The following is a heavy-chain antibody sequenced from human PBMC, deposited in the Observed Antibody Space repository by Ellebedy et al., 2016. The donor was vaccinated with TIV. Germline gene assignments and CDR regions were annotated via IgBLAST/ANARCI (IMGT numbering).Heavy chain of an antibody. J-gene: IGHJ5*02. CDR2: IIVSNGRT. CDR3: ARHPMSTATP. CDR1: GYTFTSYD. Sequence: ASVKVSCXASGYTFTSYDIMWVRQAPGQGLEWMGRIIVSNGRTNYVQKLQGRISMTTDISTNTAYMELRSLKSDDTAVYYCARHPMSTATPWGQGTLVTVSS. D-gene: IGHD4-17*01. V-gene: IGHV1-18*04.